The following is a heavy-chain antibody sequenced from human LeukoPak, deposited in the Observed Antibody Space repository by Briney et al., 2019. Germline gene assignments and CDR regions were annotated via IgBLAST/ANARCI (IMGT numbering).Heavy chain of an antibody. V-gene: IGHV3-13*01. J-gene: IGHJ4*02. D-gene: IGHD6-13*01. Sequence: GGSLRLSCAASGFTFSSYDMLWVRQATGKGLEWVSGISHVGDTYYSGSVKGRFTISRENAKNSLYLQMNSLRAGDTAVYYCARVRYVSSWSFDYWGQGTLVTVSS. CDR3: ARVRYVSSWSFDY. CDR2: ISHVGDT. CDR1: GFTFSSYD.